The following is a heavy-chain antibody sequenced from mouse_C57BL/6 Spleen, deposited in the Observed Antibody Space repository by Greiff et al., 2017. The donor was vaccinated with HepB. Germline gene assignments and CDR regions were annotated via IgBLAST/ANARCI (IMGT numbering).Heavy chain of an antibody. D-gene: IGHD2-4*01. CDR1: GYTFTSYW. CDR2: IYPGSGST. Sequence: QVQLQQPGAELVKPGASVKMSCKASGYTFTSYWITWVKQRPGQGLEWIGDIYPGSGSTNYNEKFKSKATLTVDTSSSTAYMQLSSLTSEDSAVYYCARWMVIYYDYDGFDYWGQGTTLTVSS. J-gene: IGHJ2*01. CDR3: ARWMVIYYDYDGFDY. V-gene: IGHV1-55*01.